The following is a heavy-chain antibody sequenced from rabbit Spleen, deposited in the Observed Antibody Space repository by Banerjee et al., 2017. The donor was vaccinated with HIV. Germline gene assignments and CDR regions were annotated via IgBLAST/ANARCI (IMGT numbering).Heavy chain of an antibody. Sequence: QERLVESGGGLVKPEGSLKLSCTASGFSFSNKAVMCWVRQAPGKGLEWIACINAVTGKAVYASWAKGRFTFSKTSSTTVTLQMTSLTAADTATYFCARDLDDVIGWNFNLWGPGTLVTVS. CDR3: ARDLDDVIGWNFNL. D-gene: IGHD1-1*01. V-gene: IGHV1S45*01. CDR2: INAVTGKA. J-gene: IGHJ4*01. CDR1: GFSFSNKAV.